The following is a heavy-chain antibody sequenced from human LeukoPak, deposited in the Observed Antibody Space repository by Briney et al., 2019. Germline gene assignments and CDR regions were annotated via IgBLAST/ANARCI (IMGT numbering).Heavy chain of an antibody. CDR1: GFTFGTHS. CDR2: INGGGSPI. J-gene: IGHJ4*02. CDR3: VRDNPRCCGVVPANIDDY. V-gene: IGHV3-48*01. D-gene: IGHD2-15*01. Sequence: GGSLRLSCIDSGFTFGTHSMNWVRQAPGKGLEWVSYINGGGSPIYYANSVRGRFTISRDNAKNSLYLQMNSLRAEDTAVYYCVRDNPRCCGVVPANIDDYWGQGTLVTVSS.